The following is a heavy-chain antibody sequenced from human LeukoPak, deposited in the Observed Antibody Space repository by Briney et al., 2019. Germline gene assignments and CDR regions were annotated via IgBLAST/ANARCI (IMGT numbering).Heavy chain of an antibody. J-gene: IGHJ6*02. V-gene: IGHV3-7*01. CDR3: TGHYGMNV. Sequence: GGSLRLSCAVSGFTFSRSWMTWDREAPGEGREGVANINQEGSEKQYVDSVRGRYTISRDNARTSLYLQMHSLRAEDTAVFYCTGHYGMNVWGQGTTVTVSS. CDR1: GFTFSRSW. CDR2: INQEGSEK.